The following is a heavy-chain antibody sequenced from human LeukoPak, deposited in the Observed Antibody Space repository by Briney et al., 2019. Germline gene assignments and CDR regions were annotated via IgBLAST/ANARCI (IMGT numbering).Heavy chain of an antibody. J-gene: IGHJ4*02. Sequence: SETLSLTCAVSGYSISSGYYWSWIRQPPGKGLEWIGEINHSGSTNYNPSLKSRVTISVDTSKNQFSLKLSSVTAADTAVYYCARGKMGSGYSLDYWGQGTLVTVSS. CDR2: INHSGST. D-gene: IGHD3-22*01. CDR1: GYSISSGYY. V-gene: IGHV4-34*01. CDR3: ARGKMGSGYSLDY.